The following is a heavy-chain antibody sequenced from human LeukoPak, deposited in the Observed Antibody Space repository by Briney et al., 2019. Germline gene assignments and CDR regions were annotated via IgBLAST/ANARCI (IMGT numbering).Heavy chain of an antibody. D-gene: IGHD6-13*01. J-gene: IGHJ4*02. CDR1: GGTFSSYA. CDR3: ARSPQDPAAGLRVSYYFDY. CDR2: IIPIFDTA. V-gene: IGHV1-69*13. Sequence: SVKVSCKASGGTFSSYAISWVRQAPGQGLEWMGGIIPIFDTANYAQKFQGRVTITADESTSTAYMELSSLRCEDTAVYYCARSPQDPAAGLRVSYYFDYWGQGTLVTVSS.